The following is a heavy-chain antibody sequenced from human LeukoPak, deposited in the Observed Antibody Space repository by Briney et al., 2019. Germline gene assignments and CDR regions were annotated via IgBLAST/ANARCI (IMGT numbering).Heavy chain of an antibody. D-gene: IGHD6-19*01. J-gene: IGHJ4*02. Sequence: SETLSLTCTVSGGSISSGSYYWSWIRQPAGKGLEWIGRIYTSGSTNYNPSLKSRVTISVDTSKNQFSLKLSSVTVADTAVYYCARGQIAVAGIFDYWGQGTLVTVSS. V-gene: IGHV4-61*02. CDR2: IYTSGST. CDR1: GGSISSGSYY. CDR3: ARGQIAVAGIFDY.